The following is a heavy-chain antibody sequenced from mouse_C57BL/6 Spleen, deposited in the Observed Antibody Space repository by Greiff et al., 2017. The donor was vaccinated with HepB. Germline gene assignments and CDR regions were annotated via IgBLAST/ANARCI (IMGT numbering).Heavy chain of an antibody. CDR1: GYAFSSSW. CDR3: ARLDYAMDY. CDR2: IYPGDGDT. Sequence: LQESGPELVKPGASVKISCKASGYAFSSSWMNWVKLRPGKGLEWIGRIYPGDGDTNYNGKFKGKATLTADKSSSTAYMQLSSLTSEDSAVYFCARLDYAMDYWGQGTSVTVSS. V-gene: IGHV1-82*01. J-gene: IGHJ4*01.